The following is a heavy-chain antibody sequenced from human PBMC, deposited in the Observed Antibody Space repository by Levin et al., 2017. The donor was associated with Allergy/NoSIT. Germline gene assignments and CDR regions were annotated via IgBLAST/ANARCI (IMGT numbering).Heavy chain of an antibody. J-gene: IGHJ6*02. CDR3: ARDLTTIFGVVINFYGMDV. D-gene: IGHD3-3*01. CDR1: GGTFSSYA. V-gene: IGHV1-69*06. Sequence: SVKVSCKASGGTFSSYAISWVRQAPGQGLEWMGGIIPIFGTANYAQKFQGRVTITADKSTSTAYMELSSLRSADTAVYYCARDLTTIFGVVINFYGMDVWGQGTTVTVSS. CDR2: IIPIFGTA.